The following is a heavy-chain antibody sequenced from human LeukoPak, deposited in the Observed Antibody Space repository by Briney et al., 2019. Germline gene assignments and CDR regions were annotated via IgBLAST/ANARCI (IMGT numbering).Heavy chain of an antibody. CDR3: ARYHWNDVAY. V-gene: IGHV3-7*01. J-gene: IGHJ4*02. CDR1: GFTFSDYW. Sequence: GGSLRLSCAASGFTFSDYWMNWVRQAPGKGLEWVANIKEDGSEKYYVDSVRGRFTISRDNAKNSLYLQMNRLRAEDSAVYYCARYHWNDVAYWGQGTLVTVSS. CDR2: IKEDGSEK. D-gene: IGHD1-1*01.